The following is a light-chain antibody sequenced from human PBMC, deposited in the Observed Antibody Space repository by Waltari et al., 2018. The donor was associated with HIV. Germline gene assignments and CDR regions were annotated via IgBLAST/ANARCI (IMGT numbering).Light chain of an antibody. Sequence: DIQMTQSPSSLSASVGDRVTITCRASQGISNFLAWYQQKPGKVPKLLIYAASTLQSEVPSRFSCSGSVTDFTLTISSLQPEDVATYFCQQYNRAPVTFGPGTKVDIK. CDR2: AAS. J-gene: IGKJ3*01. V-gene: IGKV1-27*01. CDR3: QQYNRAPVT. CDR1: QGISNF.